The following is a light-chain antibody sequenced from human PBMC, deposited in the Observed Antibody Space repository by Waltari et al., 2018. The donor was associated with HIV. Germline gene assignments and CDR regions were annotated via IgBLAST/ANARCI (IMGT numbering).Light chain of an antibody. CDR1: QSVGNF. CDR2: DAS. CDR3: QQRFNLPPWT. Sequence: EIVFTPSPATLSLSPGERATLSCRVSQSVGNFLAWYQQKPGQAPRLLIYDASNRATGVPARFSASGSGTDFTLTISSLEPDDFAVYYCQQRFNLPPWTFGLGTKV. V-gene: IGKV3-11*01. J-gene: IGKJ1*01.